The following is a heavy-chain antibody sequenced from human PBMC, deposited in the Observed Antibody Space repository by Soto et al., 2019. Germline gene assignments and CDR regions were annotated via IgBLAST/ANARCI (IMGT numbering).Heavy chain of an antibody. CDR2: ISATAGNT. Sequence: GSLRLSCVASGFTFRSYAMSWVRLAPGKGLEWVSSISATAGNTHYADSVKGRFTVSRDNSNNTLYLQMNSLRAEDTAVYYCAKGHYDYGDYYFDYWGQGTLVTVSS. CDR1: GFTFRSYA. V-gene: IGHV3-23*01. CDR3: AKGHYDYGDYYFDY. J-gene: IGHJ4*02. D-gene: IGHD4-17*01.